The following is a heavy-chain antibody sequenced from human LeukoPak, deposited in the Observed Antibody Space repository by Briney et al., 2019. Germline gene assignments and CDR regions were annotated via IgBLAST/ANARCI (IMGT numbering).Heavy chain of an antibody. CDR2: ISGGGDRT. V-gene: IGHV3-23*01. Sequence: GGSLRLSCAVSGFTFSSYAMSWVRQASGKGLEWVSDISGGGDRTYYADSVKGRFTISRDNPMNTLYLQMNSLRAEDTAVYYCAKVGTYDIVTDYSPHLDYWGQGTLVTVSS. J-gene: IGHJ4*02. D-gene: IGHD3-9*01. CDR3: AKVGTYDIVTDYSPHLDY. CDR1: GFTFSSYA.